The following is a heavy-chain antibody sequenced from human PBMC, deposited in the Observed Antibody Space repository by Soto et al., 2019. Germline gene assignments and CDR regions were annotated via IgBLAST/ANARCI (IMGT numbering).Heavy chain of an antibody. CDR1: GYTFTSYD. V-gene: IGHV1-8*01. J-gene: IGHJ4*02. CDR2: MNPNSGNT. CDR3: ARASRYYGSGSCYRRGRVDY. Sequence: QVQLVQSGAEVKKPGASVKVSCKASGYTFTSYDINWVRQATGQGLEWMGWMNPNSGNTGYAQKFQGRVTMTRNTSISTAYMELGSLRSEDTAVYYCARASRYYGSGSCYRRGRVDYWGQGTLVTVSS. D-gene: IGHD3-10*01.